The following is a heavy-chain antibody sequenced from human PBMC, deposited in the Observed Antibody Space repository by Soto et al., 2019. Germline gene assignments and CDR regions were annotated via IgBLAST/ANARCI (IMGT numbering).Heavy chain of an antibody. CDR1: GGTFTNYV. Sequence: QVQLVQSGAEVRKPGSSVKVSCKISGGTFTNYVISWLRQAPGQGLEWMGGLIPIFGAANLAQKFQGRVTITSDESTRTVNLALSSLTSEDTAVYYCARSRSSPNLDPWGQGTLVTASS. D-gene: IGHD6-6*01. V-gene: IGHV1-69*01. CDR3: ARSRSSPNLDP. CDR2: LIPIFGAA. J-gene: IGHJ5*02.